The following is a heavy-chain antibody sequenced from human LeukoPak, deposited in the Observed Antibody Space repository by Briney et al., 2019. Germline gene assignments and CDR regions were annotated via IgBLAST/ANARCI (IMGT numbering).Heavy chain of an antibody. V-gene: IGHV3-30*04. CDR2: ISYDGSNK. CDR1: GFTFSSYA. Sequence: GGSLRLSCAASGFTFSSYAMHWVRQAPGKGLEWVAVISYDGSNKYYADSVKGRFTISRDNSKNTLYLQMSSLRAEDTAVYYCARDRGNQRGYYYYYMDVWGKGTTVTVSS. J-gene: IGHJ6*03. CDR3: ARDRGNQRGYYYYYMDV. D-gene: IGHD1-14*01.